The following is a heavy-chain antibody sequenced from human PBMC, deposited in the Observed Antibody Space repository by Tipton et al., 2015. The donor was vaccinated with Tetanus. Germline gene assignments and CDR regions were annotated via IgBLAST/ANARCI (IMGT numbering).Heavy chain of an antibody. CDR2: SWYDGTDK. D-gene: IGHD2-15*01. J-gene: IGHJ4*02. Sequence: SLRLSCAASGFISSSYGIHWVRQAPGKGLEWVAVSWYDGTDKYYADSVKGRFTISRDNSKNTLYLQINSLRAEDTAVYYCAREADCSGGSCFSGDFDNWGQGTQVTVSS. V-gene: IGHV3-33*01. CDR3: AREADCSGGSCFSGDFDN. CDR1: GFISSSYG.